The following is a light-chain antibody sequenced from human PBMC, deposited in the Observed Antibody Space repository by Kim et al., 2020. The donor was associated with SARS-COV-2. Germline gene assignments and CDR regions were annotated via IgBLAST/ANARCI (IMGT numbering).Light chain of an antibody. CDR3: HQRSNWPT. CDR1: RRVSTY. CDR2: DAV. V-gene: IGKV3-11*01. Sequence: SSAPRENATLSRRATRRVSTYLAWYQQRVGQPPRLLIYDAVHRATGIPARFSGSGSGTDFTLTISRLEPEDFAIYYCHQRSNWPTFGQGTKVDIK. J-gene: IGKJ1*01.